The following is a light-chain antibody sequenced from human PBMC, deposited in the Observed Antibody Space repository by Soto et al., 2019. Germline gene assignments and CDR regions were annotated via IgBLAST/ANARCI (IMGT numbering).Light chain of an antibody. J-gene: IGKJ1*01. CDR2: KAS. CDR1: QTISSW. CDR3: QHSNSYSEP. V-gene: IGKV1-5*03. Sequence: DIQMTQAPSTLSGSVGDRVTITCRASQTISSWLAWYQQKPGKAPKLLIYKASTLKSRVPSRFSGSGSGTEFTLTISSLQPDDFETYYCQHSNSYSEPFGQGDKVELK.